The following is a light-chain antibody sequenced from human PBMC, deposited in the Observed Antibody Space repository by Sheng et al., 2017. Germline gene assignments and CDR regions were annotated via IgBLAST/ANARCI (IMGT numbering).Light chain of an antibody. Sequence: DIQMTQSPSTLSPSVGDRVTITCRASQSISSWLAWYQQKPGKAPKLLIYKASSLESGVPSRFSGSGSGTEFTLTISSLQPDDFAVYYCQQYNNWPLTFGGGTKVEIK. CDR1: QSISSW. J-gene: IGKJ4*01. CDR2: KAS. CDR3: QQYNNWPLT. V-gene: IGKV1-5*03.